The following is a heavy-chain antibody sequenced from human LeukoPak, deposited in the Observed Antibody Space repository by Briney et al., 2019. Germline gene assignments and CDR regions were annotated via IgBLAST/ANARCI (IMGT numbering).Heavy chain of an antibody. J-gene: IGHJ4*02. CDR3: ARPGSGWRDY. CDR1: GGSISSSSYY. D-gene: IGHD6-19*01. V-gene: IGHV4-39*01. Sequence: SETLSLTCTVSGGSISSSSYYWGWIRQPPGKGLEWIGRIYYSGSTYYNPSLKSRVTISVDTSKNQFSLKLSSVTAADTAVYYCARPGSGWRDYWGQGTPVTVSS. CDR2: IYYSGST.